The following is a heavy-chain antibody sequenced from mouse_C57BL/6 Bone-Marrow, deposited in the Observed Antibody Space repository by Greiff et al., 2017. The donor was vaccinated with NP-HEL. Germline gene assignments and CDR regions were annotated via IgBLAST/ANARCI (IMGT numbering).Heavy chain of an antibody. J-gene: IGHJ2*01. D-gene: IGHD1-1*01. CDR3: ARRDYYFFDY. Sequence: QVQLKQSGAELARPGASVKMSCKASGYTFTSYTMHWVKQRPGQGLEWIGYINPSSGYTKYNQKFKDKATLTADKSSSTAYMQLSSLTSEDSAVYYCARRDYYFFDYWGQGTTLTVSS. CDR1: GYTFTSYT. CDR2: INPSSGYT. V-gene: IGHV1-4*01.